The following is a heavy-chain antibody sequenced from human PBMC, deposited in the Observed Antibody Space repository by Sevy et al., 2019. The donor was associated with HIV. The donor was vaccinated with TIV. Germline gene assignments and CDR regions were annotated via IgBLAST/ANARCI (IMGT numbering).Heavy chain of an antibody. D-gene: IGHD1-1*01. V-gene: IGHV3-30*04. CDR3: ARDPGNSGNY. J-gene: IGHJ4*01. Sequence: GGSLRLSCAASGFTFSTYAMHWLRQAPGKGLEWVAVISHDERTTYYADSVKGRFTISRDNSKNTLYLQMDSLRPEDTTIYYCARDPGNSGNYWGHGTLVTVSS. CDR2: ISHDERTT. CDR1: GFTFSTYA.